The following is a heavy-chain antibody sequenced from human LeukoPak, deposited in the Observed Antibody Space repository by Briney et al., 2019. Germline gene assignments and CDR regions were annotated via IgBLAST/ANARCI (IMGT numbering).Heavy chain of an antibody. D-gene: IGHD3-3*01. CDR3: ARDRAYYDFWSGYSQFDP. J-gene: IGHJ5*02. CDR1: GFTFSSYW. Sequence: GGSLRLSCAASGFTFSSYWMSWVRQAPGRGLEWVANIKQDGSEKYYVDSVKGRFTISRDNAKNSLYLQMNSLRAEDTAVYYCARDRAYYDFWSGYSQFDPWGQGTLVTVSS. V-gene: IGHV3-7*01. CDR2: IKQDGSEK.